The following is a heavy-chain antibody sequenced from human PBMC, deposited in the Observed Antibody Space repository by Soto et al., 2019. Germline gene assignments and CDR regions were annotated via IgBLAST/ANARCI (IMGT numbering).Heavy chain of an antibody. CDR3: ATRTGTTLYYYYGMDV. Sequence: EVQLVESGGGLVQPGGSLRLSCAASGFTFSSYSMNWVRQAPGKGLEWVSYISSSSSTIYYADSVKGRFTISRDNAKNSLYLQMNSLRDEDTAVYYCATRTGTTLYYYYGMDVWVQGTTVTVSS. CDR1: GFTFSSYS. J-gene: IGHJ6*02. D-gene: IGHD1-1*01. CDR2: ISSSSSTI. V-gene: IGHV3-48*02.